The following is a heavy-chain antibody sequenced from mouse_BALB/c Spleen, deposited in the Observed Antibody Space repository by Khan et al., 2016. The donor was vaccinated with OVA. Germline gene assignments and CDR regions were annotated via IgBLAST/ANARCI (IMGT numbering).Heavy chain of an antibody. V-gene: IGHV3-2*02. Sequence: EVKLQESGPGLVKPSQSLSLTCTVTGYSITSDYAWNWIRQFPGNKLEWLGFISYSGNTKYTPSLKSRFSLTRDTSTNQFFLQLNSVTTEDTATYDCARVYGGDCDYWGQGTSLTVSS. J-gene: IGHJ2*02. CDR3: ARVYGGDCDY. CDR2: ISYSGNT. D-gene: IGHD1-1*01. CDR1: GYSITSDYA.